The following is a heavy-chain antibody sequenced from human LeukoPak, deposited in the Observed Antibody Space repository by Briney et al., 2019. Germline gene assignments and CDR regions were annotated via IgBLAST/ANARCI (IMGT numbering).Heavy chain of an antibody. CDR3: VKGNTHSSSWFDY. V-gene: IGHV3-64D*06. Sequence: GGSLRLSCSASGFTFSTSAMHWVRQAPGKGLQYVSSISSSGSRTYYADSVKDRFTISRDNSKNILYLQMSSLRVEDTAVYYCVKGNTHSSSWFDYWGQGTLVSVSS. J-gene: IGHJ5*01. D-gene: IGHD6-13*01. CDR1: GFTFSTSA. CDR2: ISSSGSRT.